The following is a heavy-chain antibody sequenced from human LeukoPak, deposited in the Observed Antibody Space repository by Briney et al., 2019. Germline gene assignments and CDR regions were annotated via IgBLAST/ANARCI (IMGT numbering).Heavy chain of an antibody. CDR2: INPNSGGT. Sequence: VASVKVSCKASGYTFTGYYMHWVRQAPGQGLEWMGWINPNSGGTNYAQKFQGRVTMTRDTSISTAYMDLRRLRSDDTAVYYCARENCSGGSCYSDYWGQGTLVTVSS. CDR1: GYTFTGYY. CDR3: ARENCSGGSCYSDY. J-gene: IGHJ4*02. V-gene: IGHV1-2*02. D-gene: IGHD2-15*01.